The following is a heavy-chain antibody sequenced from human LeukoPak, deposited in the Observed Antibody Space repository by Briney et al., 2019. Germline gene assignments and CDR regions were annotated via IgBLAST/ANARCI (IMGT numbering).Heavy chain of an antibody. CDR3: AREDSSGWYPFDY. Sequence: GASLRLSCAASGFTFSSYSMNWVRKAPGQGLEWVSSISSSSSYIYYADSVKGRFTISRDNAKNSLYLQMNSLRAEDTAVYYCAREDSSGWYPFDYWGQGTLVTVSS. D-gene: IGHD6-19*01. CDR1: GFTFSSYS. J-gene: IGHJ4*02. V-gene: IGHV3-21*01. CDR2: ISSSSSYI.